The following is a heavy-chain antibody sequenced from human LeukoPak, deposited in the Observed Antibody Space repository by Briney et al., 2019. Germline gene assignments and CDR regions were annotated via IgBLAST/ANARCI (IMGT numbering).Heavy chain of an antibody. CDR3: ARVVSGSYYYYYGMDV. CDR2: IYYSGST. Sequence: PSETLSLTCTASGGSVSSGSYYWSWIRQPPGKGLEWIGYIYYSGSTNYNPSLKSRVTISVDTSKNQFSLKLSSVTAADTAVYYCARVVSGSYYYYYGMDVWGQGTTVTVSS. D-gene: IGHD1-26*01. J-gene: IGHJ6*02. V-gene: IGHV4-61*01. CDR1: GGSVSSGSYY.